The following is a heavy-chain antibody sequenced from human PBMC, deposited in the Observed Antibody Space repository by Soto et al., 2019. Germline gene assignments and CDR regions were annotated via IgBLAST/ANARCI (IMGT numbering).Heavy chain of an antibody. CDR1: GESITSLGYY. CDR3: TRGDY. Sequence: QVHLQESGPGLVKPSQTLSLACRVSGESITSLGYYWTWVRQPPGKGLEWIGFVSYTGSTFYNSALRSRVTISRHTSHNQFFLDVKSVTVADTAMYFCTRGDYWGQGVLVTVSS. J-gene: IGHJ4*02. V-gene: IGHV4-31*03. CDR2: VSYTGST.